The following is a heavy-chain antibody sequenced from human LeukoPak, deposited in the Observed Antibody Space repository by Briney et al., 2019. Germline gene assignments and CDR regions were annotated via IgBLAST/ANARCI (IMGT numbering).Heavy chain of an antibody. V-gene: IGHV1-46*01. CDR2: INPSGGST. J-gene: IGHJ4*02. CDR3: ARASTRGLKVGGIVATNSPVDY. Sequence: ASVKVSCKASGYTFTSYYMHWVRQAPGQGLEWMGIINPSGGSTSYAQKFQGRVTMTRDMSTSTVYMELSSLRSEDTAVYYCARASTRGLKVGGIVATNSPVDYWGQGTLVTVSS. CDR1: GYTFTSYY. D-gene: IGHD5-12*01.